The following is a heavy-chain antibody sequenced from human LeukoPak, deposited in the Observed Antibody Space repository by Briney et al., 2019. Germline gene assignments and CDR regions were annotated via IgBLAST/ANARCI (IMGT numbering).Heavy chain of an antibody. CDR1: GGSISSSSYY. CDR3: ASHLLGTRPGNAFDI. D-gene: IGHD2-2*01. V-gene: IGHV4-39*07. Sequence: PSETLSLTCTVSGGSISSSSYYWGWIRQPPGKGLEWIGSIYYSGSTYYNPSLKSRITISVDTSKNQFSLKLSSVTAADTAVYYCASHLLGTRPGNAFDIWGQGTMVTVSS. CDR2: IYYSGST. J-gene: IGHJ3*02.